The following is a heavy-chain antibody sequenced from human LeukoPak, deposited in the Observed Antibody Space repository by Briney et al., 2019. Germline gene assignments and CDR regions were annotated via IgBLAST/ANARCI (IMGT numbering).Heavy chain of an antibody. J-gene: IGHJ6*02. CDR1: GYTFTSYG. Sequence: GASVKVSCKASGYTFTSYGISWVRQAPGQGLEWMGWISAYIGNTNYAQKLQGRVTMTTDTSTSTAYMELRSLRSDDTAVYYCARPQKLGLWYPAAHYYYYGMDVWGQGTTVTVSS. D-gene: IGHD5-12*01. CDR3: ARPQKLGLWYPAAHYYYYGMDV. V-gene: IGHV1-18*01. CDR2: ISAYIGNT.